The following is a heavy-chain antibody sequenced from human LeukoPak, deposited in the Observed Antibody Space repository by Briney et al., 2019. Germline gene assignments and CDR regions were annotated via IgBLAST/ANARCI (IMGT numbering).Heavy chain of an antibody. CDR1: GFTFSSYA. CDR2: ISGSGGST. CDR3: AKDESPYYYDSSGDY. Sequence: PGGSLRLSCAASGFTFSSYAMSWVRQAPGKGLEWVSAISGSGGSTYYADSVKGRFTISRDNSKNTLHLQMNSLRAEDTAVYYCAKDESPYYYDSSGDYWGQGTLVTVSS. D-gene: IGHD3-22*01. J-gene: IGHJ4*02. V-gene: IGHV3-23*01.